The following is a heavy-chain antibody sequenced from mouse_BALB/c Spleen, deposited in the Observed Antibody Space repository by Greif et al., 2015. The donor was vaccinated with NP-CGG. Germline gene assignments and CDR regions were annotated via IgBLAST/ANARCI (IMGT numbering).Heavy chain of an antibody. V-gene: IGHV5-9-3*01. D-gene: IGHD1-1*01. CDR2: ISSGGSYT. CDR3: ARPHYGSSYFDY. CDR1: GFTFSSYA. J-gene: IGHJ2*01. Sequence: EVQVVESGGGLVKPGGSLKLSCAASGFTFSSYAMSWVRQTPEKRLEWVATISSGGSYTYYPDSVKGRFTISRDNAKNTLYLQMSSLRSEDTAMYYCARPHYGSSYFDYWGQGTTLTVSS.